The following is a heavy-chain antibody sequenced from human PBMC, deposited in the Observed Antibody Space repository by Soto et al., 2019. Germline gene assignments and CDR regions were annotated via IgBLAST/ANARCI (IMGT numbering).Heavy chain of an antibody. D-gene: IGHD2-2*01. J-gene: IGHJ3*02. CDR1: GFTFNKYY. CDR2: LSSSGTYI. V-gene: IGHV3-21*01. Sequence: EVQLVESGGGLVKPGGSLRLSCAASGFTFNKYYMNWVRQAPGKGLEWVSSLSSSGTYIYYADSVKGRFTISRDNAKNSLYLQMNSLRAEDTAVYDCARGAVCSSSNCFGSGAFDIWGQGTMVTVSS. CDR3: ARGAVCSSSNCFGSGAFDI.